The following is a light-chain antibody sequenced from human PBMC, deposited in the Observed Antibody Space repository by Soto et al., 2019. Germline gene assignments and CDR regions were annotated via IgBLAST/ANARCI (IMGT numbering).Light chain of an antibody. V-gene: IGKV3-20*01. CDR1: QSVDSNY. CDR2: GAS. CDR3: QQYGTPRSVT. J-gene: IGKJ5*01. Sequence: EIVLTQSPGTLSLSPGEEATLSCRASQSVDSNYLAWYQQKPGQTPRLIIYGASGRADGIPHRFSGSGFGTDLALTISIVEPEDFAVYYGQQYGTPRSVTFGQGTRLDI.